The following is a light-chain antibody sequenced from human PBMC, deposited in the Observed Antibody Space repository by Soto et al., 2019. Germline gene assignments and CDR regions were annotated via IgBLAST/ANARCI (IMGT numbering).Light chain of an antibody. CDR2: KDL. J-gene: IGLJ3*02. V-gene: IGLV1-47*01. Sequence: QSVLTQPPSESGTPGQTVTISCSGANSNIGSRPVHWFQHLPGTAPKLLIYKDLHRPSGGPDRCSGAKEGTSASPAISGRRDDDEADYYCSTWDGSRRGWVFGGGTKLTVL. CDR1: NSNIGSRP. CDR3: STWDGSRRGWV.